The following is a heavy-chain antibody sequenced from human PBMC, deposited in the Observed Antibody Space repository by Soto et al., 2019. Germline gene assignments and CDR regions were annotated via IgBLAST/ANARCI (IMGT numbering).Heavy chain of an antibody. V-gene: IGHV3-15*07. CDR2: IKSKTDGGTT. Sequence: EVQLVESGGGLVKPGGSLRLSCAASGFTFSNAWMNWVRQAPGKGLEWVGRIKSKTDGGTTDYAAPVKGSFTISRDDSKNTLYLQMNSLKTEDTAVYYCTTARYSSSWYCLYWGQGTLVTVSS. D-gene: IGHD6-13*01. CDR3: TTARYSSSWYCLY. CDR1: GFTFSNAW. J-gene: IGHJ4*02.